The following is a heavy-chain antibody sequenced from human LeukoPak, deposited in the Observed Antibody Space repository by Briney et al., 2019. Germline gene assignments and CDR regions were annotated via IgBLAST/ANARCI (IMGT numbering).Heavy chain of an antibody. CDR2: IKEDGGQI. Sequence: GGSLRLSCAGSGFTFSTYWMSWVRQAPGKGLEWVANIKEDGGQIYYVDSVKGRFTISRDNAKNSLYLQMNSLRAGDTAVYYCARYSSSSSFDYWGQGTLVTVSS. V-gene: IGHV3-7*01. D-gene: IGHD6-6*01. CDR3: ARYSSSSSFDY. CDR1: GFTFSTYW. J-gene: IGHJ4*02.